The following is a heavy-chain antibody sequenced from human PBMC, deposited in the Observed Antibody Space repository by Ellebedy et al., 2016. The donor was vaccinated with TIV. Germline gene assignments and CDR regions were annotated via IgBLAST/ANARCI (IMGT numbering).Heavy chain of an antibody. CDR3: AKGSSSGFNYDRVGFQY. Sequence: GESLKISCAASGFTFGSFAMHWVRQAPGKGLEWRSVISGDGVNTYSAASVKGRFTIIRDNFKNTLFLQVNRLRAEDTAVYYCAKGSSSGFNYDRVGFQYWGQGTLVTVSS. CDR2: ISGDGVNT. D-gene: IGHD3-22*01. CDR1: GFTFGSFA. J-gene: IGHJ4*02. V-gene: IGHV3-23*01.